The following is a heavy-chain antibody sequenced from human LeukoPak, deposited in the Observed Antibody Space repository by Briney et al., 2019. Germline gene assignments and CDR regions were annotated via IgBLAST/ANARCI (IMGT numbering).Heavy chain of an antibody. Sequence: PSETLSLTCAVSGYSISFSCYWGWIRQPSGKGLEWIGTMFHSGNTYYNPSLKSRVTLSLDTSKNQFSLNLNSVAAADTAVYYCARIYGSSSGFDYWGQGTLVTVSS. J-gene: IGHJ4*02. CDR2: MFHSGNT. D-gene: IGHD6-6*01. CDR1: GYSISFSCY. V-gene: IGHV4-38-2*01. CDR3: ARIYGSSSGFDY.